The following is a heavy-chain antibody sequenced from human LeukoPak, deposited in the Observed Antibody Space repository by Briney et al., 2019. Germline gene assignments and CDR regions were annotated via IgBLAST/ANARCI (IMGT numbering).Heavy chain of an antibody. CDR2: IYYSGST. V-gene: IGHV4-59*13. CDR3: ARTYYYDSSGYRAFDI. D-gene: IGHD3-22*01. J-gene: IGHJ3*02. Sequence: PSETLSLTCTVSGGSISSYYWSWIRQPPGKGLEWIGYIYYSGSTKYNPALKSRVTISIDSSKNQFSLNLSSVTAADTAVYYCARTYYYDSSGYRAFDIWGQGTMVTVSS. CDR1: GGSISSYY.